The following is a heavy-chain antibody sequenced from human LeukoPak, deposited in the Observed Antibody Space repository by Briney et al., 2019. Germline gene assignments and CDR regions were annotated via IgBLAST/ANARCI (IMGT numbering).Heavy chain of an antibody. CDR2: INPSGGST. CDR1: GYTFTSYY. D-gene: IGHD1-26*01. CDR3: ARDNGSGSYYSRYFDY. Sequence: ASVKVSCKASGYTFTSYYMHWVRQAPGQGLEWMGIINPSGGSTSYAQKFQGRVTMTRDMSTSTVYMELSSLRSEDTAVYYCARDNGSGSYYSRYFDYWGQGTLVTVSS. V-gene: IGHV1-46*01. J-gene: IGHJ4*02.